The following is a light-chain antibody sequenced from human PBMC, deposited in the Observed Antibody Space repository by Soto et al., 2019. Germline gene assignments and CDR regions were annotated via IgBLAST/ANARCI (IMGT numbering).Light chain of an antibody. CDR1: QSVSSN. V-gene: IGKV3-15*01. J-gene: IGKJ5*01. CDR3: QQYNNWPQT. Sequence: EIVMTQSPATLSVSPGERATLSCRASQSVSSNLAWYQQKPGQAPRLLIYGASTRATGIPARFSGSGSGTELTLTISSLQSEDFAVYYCQQYNNWPQTFGQGTRLEIK. CDR2: GAS.